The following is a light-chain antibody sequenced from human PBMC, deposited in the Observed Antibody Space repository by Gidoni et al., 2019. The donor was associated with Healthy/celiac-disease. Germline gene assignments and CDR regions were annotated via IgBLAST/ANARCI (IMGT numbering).Light chain of an antibody. Sequence: QSALTHPPSASASPGQSVTIPCTGTSSDVGGHNYVSWYRPHPGKAPKLMIYEVSKRPSGGPDRFSGPKSGNTASLTASGLQAEDEADYYCSSYAGSNKYVVFGGGTKLTVL. J-gene: IGLJ2*01. CDR2: EVS. CDR1: SSDVGGHNY. CDR3: SSYAGSNKYVV. V-gene: IGLV2-8*01.